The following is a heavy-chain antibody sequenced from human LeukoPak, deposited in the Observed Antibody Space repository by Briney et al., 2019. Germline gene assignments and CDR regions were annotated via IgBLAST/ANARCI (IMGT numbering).Heavy chain of an antibody. CDR1: GGSISGYY. CDR2: MYYTGST. D-gene: IGHD3-22*01. Sequence: PSETLSLTCTVSGGSISGYYWSWIRQSPGKGLVCIGYMYYTGSTNYNPSLKSRVTLSIDMSKNQFSLKLRSVTAADTALYYCARHFTYYYDSNGYPRDGFDIWGQGTTVTVSS. V-gene: IGHV4-59*08. CDR3: ARHFTYYYDSNGYPRDGFDI. J-gene: IGHJ3*02.